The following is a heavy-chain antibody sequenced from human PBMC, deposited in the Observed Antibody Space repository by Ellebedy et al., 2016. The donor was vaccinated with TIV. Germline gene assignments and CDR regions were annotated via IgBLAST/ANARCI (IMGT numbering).Heavy chain of an antibody. CDR2: IFMSGST. J-gene: IGHJ4*02. CDR3: ARYRSGPPGPPLAY. CDR1: GGSFSSYY. D-gene: IGHD6-19*01. Sequence: SETLSLXXTVSGGSFSSYYLSWIRQSAGKGLEWIGRIFMSGSTSYNPALKNRVTISVDTSKNKSSLKLTSVTAADTAVYYCARYRSGPPGPPLAYWGQGILVTVSS. V-gene: IGHV4-4*07.